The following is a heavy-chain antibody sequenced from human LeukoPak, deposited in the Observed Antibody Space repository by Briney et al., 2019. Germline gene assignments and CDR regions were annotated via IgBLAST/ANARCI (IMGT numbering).Heavy chain of an antibody. D-gene: IGHD1-20*01. Sequence: GGSLRLSCAASGFTFSSYSMNWVRQAPGRGLVWVSLINSGGSGTDYADSVKGRFTISRDNAQNTLYLQMNSLRAEDTAVYYCTRLTGTTSPVDYWGQGTLVTVSS. CDR3: TRLTGTTSPVDY. CDR2: INSGGSGT. J-gene: IGHJ4*02. V-gene: IGHV3-74*01. CDR1: GFTFSSYS.